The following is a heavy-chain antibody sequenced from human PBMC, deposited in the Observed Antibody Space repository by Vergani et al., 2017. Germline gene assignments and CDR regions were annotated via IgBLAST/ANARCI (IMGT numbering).Heavy chain of an antibody. CDR3: ARVSVRFLESYYFDY. CDR1: GYSISSGYY. CDR2: IYHSGST. Sequence: QVQLQESGPGLVKPSETLSLTCTVSGYSISSGYYWGWIRQPPGKGLEWIGSIYHSGSTYYNPSLKSRVTISVDTSKNQFSLKLSSVTAADTAVYYCARVSVRFLESYYFDYWGQGTLVTVSS. D-gene: IGHD3-3*01. J-gene: IGHJ4*02. V-gene: IGHV4-38-2*02.